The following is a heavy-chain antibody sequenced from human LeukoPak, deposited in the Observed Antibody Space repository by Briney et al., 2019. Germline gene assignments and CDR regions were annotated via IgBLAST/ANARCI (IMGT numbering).Heavy chain of an antibody. CDR2: IWSDASNT. J-gene: IGHJ4*02. D-gene: IGHD3-10*01. CDR3: AKEGVRYYYGSGSYFYFDY. V-gene: IGHV3-23*03. CDR1: GFTFSTCG. Sequence: GGSLRLSCAASGFTFSTCGMSWVRQTPGKGLEWVAVIWSDASNTYYADSVKGRFTISRDNSKNTLYLQMNSLRAEDTAVYYCAKEGVRYYYGSGSYFYFDYWGQGTLVTVSP.